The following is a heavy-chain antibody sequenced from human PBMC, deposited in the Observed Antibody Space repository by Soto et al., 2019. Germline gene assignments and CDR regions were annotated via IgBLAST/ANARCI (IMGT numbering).Heavy chain of an antibody. D-gene: IGHD6-13*01. CDR2: IDPSDSYT. Sequence: PWESLKISCKGSGYSFTSYWISWVRQMPGKGLEWMGRIDPSDSYTNYSPSFQGHVTISADKSISTAYLQWSSLKASDTAMYYCARHQSIAAAGTLSLYYYYGMDVWGQGTTVTVSS. J-gene: IGHJ6*02. V-gene: IGHV5-10-1*01. CDR3: ARHQSIAAAGTLSLYYYYGMDV. CDR1: GYSFTSYW.